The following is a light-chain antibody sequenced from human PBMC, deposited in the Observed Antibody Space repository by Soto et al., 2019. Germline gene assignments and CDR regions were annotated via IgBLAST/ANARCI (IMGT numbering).Light chain of an antibody. CDR3: QQRSYWLT. J-gene: IGKJ4*01. CDR1: QSVSTN. CDR2: DAS. Sequence: EIVLTQSPATLSLSPGERATLSCRASQSVSTNLAWYQHKPGQAPRLLMYDASSRATGIPARFSGSGSGTDFTLTISRLEPEDFAVYYCQQRSYWLTFGGGTKVEIK. V-gene: IGKV3-11*01.